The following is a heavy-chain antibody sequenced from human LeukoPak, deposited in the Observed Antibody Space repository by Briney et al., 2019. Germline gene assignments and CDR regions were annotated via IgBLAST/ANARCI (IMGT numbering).Heavy chain of an antibody. J-gene: IGHJ4*02. CDR2: ISAYNGNT. CDR1: GYTFTSYG. V-gene: IGHV1-18*01. D-gene: IGHD3-10*01. CDR3: ARVPGRWFGGQGVDY. Sequence: ASVKVSCKASGYTFTSYGISWVRQAPGQGLEWMGWISAYNGNTNYAQKLQGRVTMTTDTSTRTAYMELRSLRSDDTAVYYCARVPGRWFGGQGVDYWGQGTLVTVSS.